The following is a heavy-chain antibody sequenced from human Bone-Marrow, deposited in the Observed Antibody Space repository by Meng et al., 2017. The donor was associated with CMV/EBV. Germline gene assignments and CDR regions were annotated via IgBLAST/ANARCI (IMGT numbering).Heavy chain of an antibody. CDR2: IKEDGSEK. J-gene: IGHJ3*01. D-gene: IGHD3-10*01. CDR3: AKDERGGQAGRN. V-gene: IGHV3-7*01. CDR1: GFIFSNYW. Sequence: GGSLRLSCAASGFIFSNYWMSWVRQVPGKGLEWVATIKEDGSEKYLLDSVRGQFTISRDNAKNSLYLQMNSLRAEDTAVYYCAKDERGGQAGRNGGQGTMVTFSS.